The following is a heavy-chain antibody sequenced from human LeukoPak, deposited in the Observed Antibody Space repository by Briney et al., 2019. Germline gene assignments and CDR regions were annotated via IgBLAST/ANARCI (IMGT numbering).Heavy chain of an antibody. J-gene: IGHJ3*02. V-gene: IGHV4-59*08. CDR1: GGSINSYY. Sequence: SETLSLTCTVSGGSINSYYWSWIRQPPGKGLEWIGYIYYSGSTNYNPSLKSRVTISVDTSNNKFSLKLTSLAAADTAVYYCVRQHSAGRPAFGIWGQGTMVTVSS. CDR3: VRQHSAGRPAFGI. D-gene: IGHD2-15*01. CDR2: IYYSGST.